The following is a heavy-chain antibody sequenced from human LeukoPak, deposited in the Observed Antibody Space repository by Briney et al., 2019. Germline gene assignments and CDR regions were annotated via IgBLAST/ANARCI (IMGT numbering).Heavy chain of an antibody. V-gene: IGHV3-23*01. CDR3: AKETVVVVAATPDAFDI. CDR2: ISGSGGST. D-gene: IGHD2-15*01. CDR1: GFTFSSYA. Sequence: GGSLRLSCAASGFTFSSYAMSWVRQAAGKGLEWVSGISGSGGSTHYADSVKDRFTTSRDNSKNTLYLQMNSLRAEDTAVYYCAKETVVVVAATPDAFDIWGQGTMVTVSS. J-gene: IGHJ3*02.